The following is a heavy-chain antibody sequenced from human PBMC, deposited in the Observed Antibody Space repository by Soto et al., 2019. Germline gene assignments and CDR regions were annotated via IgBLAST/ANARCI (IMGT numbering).Heavy chain of an antibody. V-gene: IGHV3-48*03. CDR1: GFTFSNYE. CDR3: AIARVVDSSLDH. J-gene: IGHJ4*02. Sequence: LGGSLRLSFAASGFTFSNYEMNWVRQAPGKGLEWVSYIGNSGSATYYADSVKGRFTISRDNPKNTLFLHMNSPRADDTAVYYCAIARVVDSSLDHWGQGTLVTVSS. D-gene: IGHD2-15*01. CDR2: IGNSGSAT.